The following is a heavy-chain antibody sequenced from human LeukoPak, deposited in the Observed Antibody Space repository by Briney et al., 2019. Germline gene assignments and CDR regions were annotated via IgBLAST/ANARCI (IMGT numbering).Heavy chain of an antibody. CDR3: ARRAFDAFDI. V-gene: IGHV1-2*02. CDR2: INPHSGAT. CDR1: GYTFTGYY. Sequence: GASVKVSCKASGYTFTGYYIHWVRQAPGQGLEWMGWINPHSGATNYALKFQGRVTMSRDTSISTAYMEVSRLRSDDTAVFYCARRAFDAFDIWGQGTMVTVSS. J-gene: IGHJ3*02.